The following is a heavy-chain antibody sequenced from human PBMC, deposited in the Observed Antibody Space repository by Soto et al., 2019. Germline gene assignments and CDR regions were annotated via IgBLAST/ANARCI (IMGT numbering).Heavy chain of an antibody. J-gene: IGHJ4*02. V-gene: IGHV1-46*01. CDR3: ARELTDNYDSSGYYYY. CDR1: GYTFTSYY. Sequence: GASVKVSCKASGYTFTSYYMHWVRQAPGQGLEWMGIINPSGGSTSYAQKFQGRVTMTRDTSTSTVYMELSSLRSEDTAVYYCARELTDNYDSSGYYYYWGQGTLVTVSS. D-gene: IGHD3-22*01. CDR2: INPSGGST.